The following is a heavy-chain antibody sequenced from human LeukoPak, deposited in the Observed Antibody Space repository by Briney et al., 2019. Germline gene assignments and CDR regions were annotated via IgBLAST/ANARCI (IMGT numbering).Heavy chain of an antibody. CDR1: GFTFSSYA. CDR2: ISGSGGST. V-gene: IGHV3-23*01. D-gene: IGHD3-22*01. Sequence: GGSLRLSCAASGFTFSSYAMSWVRQAPGKGLEWVSTISGSGGSTNHADSVKGRFTISRDDSKNTLYLQMNSLRAEDTAVYYCATDLGMILVPDAFDMWGQGTMVTVSS. CDR3: ATDLGMILVPDAFDM. J-gene: IGHJ3*02.